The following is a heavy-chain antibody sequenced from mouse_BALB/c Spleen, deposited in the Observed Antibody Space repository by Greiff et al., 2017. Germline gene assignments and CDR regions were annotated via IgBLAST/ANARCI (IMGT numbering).Heavy chain of an antibody. CDR2: ISYSGST. CDR3: AREEYGNYWFAY. J-gene: IGHJ3*01. V-gene: IGHV3-2*02. Sequence: EVQLQQSGPSLVKPSQTLSLTCSVTGDSITSDYAWNWIRQFPGNKLEWMGYISYSGSTSYNPSLKSRISITRDTSKNQFFLQLNSVTTEDTATYYCAREEYGNYWFAYWGQGTLVTVSA. D-gene: IGHD2-10*02. CDR1: GDSITSDYA.